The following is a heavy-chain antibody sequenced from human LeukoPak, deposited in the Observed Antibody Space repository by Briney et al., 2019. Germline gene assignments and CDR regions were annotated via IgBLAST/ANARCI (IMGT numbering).Heavy chain of an antibody. CDR1: GFTVSTNY. CDR3: ARDLSYSSGWPFDY. D-gene: IGHD6-19*01. J-gene: IGHJ4*02. Sequence: GGSLRLSCAVSGFTVSTNYMSWVRQAPGKGLESVSFIYTGGSTHYADSVKGRFTISRDNAKNSLYLQMNSLRAEDTAVYYCARDLSYSSGWPFDYWGQGTLVTVSS. V-gene: IGHV3-66*01. CDR2: IYTGGST.